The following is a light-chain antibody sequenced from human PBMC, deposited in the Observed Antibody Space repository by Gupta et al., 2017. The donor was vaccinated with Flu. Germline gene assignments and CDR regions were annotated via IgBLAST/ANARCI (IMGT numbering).Light chain of an antibody. J-gene: IGKJ4*01. CDR2: KAS. CDR3: QQDNSYFLS. CDR1: QNIRGW. V-gene: IGKV1-5*03. Sequence: DIQMTQSRSTLSASVGDRVTITCRASQNIRGWLAWYQQRPGKAPKLLIYKASRLESGVPSRFSGSGSGTEYNLTIRSLQPDDFATYHCQQDNSYFLSFGGGTKVEIK.